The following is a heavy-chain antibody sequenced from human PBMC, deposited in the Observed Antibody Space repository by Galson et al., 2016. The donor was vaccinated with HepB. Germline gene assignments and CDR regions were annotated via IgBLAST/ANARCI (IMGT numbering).Heavy chain of an antibody. J-gene: IGHJ4*02. CDR2: ISTSGTA. D-gene: IGHD2-2*01. V-gene: IGHV4-61*02. CDR1: GGSITSGTKY. Sequence: TLSLTCPVSGGSITSGTKYWTWIRQPAGKGLEWIGGISTSGTANYNPSLRSRVTISLDTSKTHLSLKLRSVTASDTAMYYCARMPDSWGQGTLVTVSS. CDR3: ARMPDS.